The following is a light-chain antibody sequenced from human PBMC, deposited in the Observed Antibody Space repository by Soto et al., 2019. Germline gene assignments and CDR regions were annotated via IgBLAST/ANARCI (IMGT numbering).Light chain of an antibody. V-gene: IGKV3-15*01. Sequence: EIAMTQSPATLSVSPGERATLSCRASQSVSSNLAWYQQKPGQAPRLLIYGASTRATGIPARFSGSVSGTEFTLTISSLQSEDFAVYYCQQYNNWPRTFGQGTKVDIK. J-gene: IGKJ1*01. CDR3: QQYNNWPRT. CDR2: GAS. CDR1: QSVSSN.